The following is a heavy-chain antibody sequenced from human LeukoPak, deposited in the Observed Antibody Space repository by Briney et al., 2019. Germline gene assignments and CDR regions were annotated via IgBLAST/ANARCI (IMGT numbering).Heavy chain of an antibody. CDR1: GYTSTGYY. V-gene: IGHV1-2*02. CDR2: INPNSGGT. D-gene: IGHD3-22*01. CDR3: ARGDYDSSGYYPENWFDP. J-gene: IGHJ5*02. Sequence: ASVKVSCKASGYTSTGYYMHWVRQAPGQGLEWMGWINPNSGGTNYAQKFQGRVTMTRDTSISTAYMELSRLRSDDTAVYYCARGDYDSSGYYPENWFDPWGQGTLVTVSS.